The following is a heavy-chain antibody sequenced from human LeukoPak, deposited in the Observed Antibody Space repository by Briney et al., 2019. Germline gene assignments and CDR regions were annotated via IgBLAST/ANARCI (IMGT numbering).Heavy chain of an antibody. CDR2: IYSGGST. CDR1: GFTVSSNY. CDR3: ARAIAGAGSKGYFDY. V-gene: IGHV3-53*05. D-gene: IGHD6-13*01. Sequence: PGGSLRLSCAASGFTVSSNYMSWVRQAPGKGLEWVSVIYSGGSTYYADSVKGRFTISRDNSKNTLYLQMNSLRSDDTAVYYCARAIAGAGSKGYFDYWGQGTLVTVSS. J-gene: IGHJ4*02.